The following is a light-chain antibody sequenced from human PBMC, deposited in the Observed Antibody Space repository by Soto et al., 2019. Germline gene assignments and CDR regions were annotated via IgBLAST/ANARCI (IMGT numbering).Light chain of an antibody. Sequence: DIQMTHSPSTLSGSLGDTVTITCRASQSVRSRLAWYQQKPGKAPRLLIYEASTRKSGVPARFSGSGSGTELTLTISSLQPDDFAAYYCQHYNSYSDAFGQGTRVDIK. CDR1: QSVRSR. V-gene: IGKV1-5*03. J-gene: IGKJ1*01. CDR2: EAS. CDR3: QHYNSYSDA.